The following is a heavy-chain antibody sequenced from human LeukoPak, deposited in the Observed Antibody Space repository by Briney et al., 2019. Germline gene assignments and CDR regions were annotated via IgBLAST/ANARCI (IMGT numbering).Heavy chain of an antibody. CDR1: GYSFTSYW. Sequence: GESLKISCKGSGYSFTSYWLGWVRPMPGKGLEWMGIIYPSDSDTRYSPSFQGQVTISADKSISTAYLQWSSLKASDTAMYYCATATVTSRDYYYYGMDVWGQGTTVTVSS. J-gene: IGHJ6*02. D-gene: IGHD4-17*01. CDR2: IYPSDSDT. V-gene: IGHV5-51*01. CDR3: ATATVTSRDYYYYGMDV.